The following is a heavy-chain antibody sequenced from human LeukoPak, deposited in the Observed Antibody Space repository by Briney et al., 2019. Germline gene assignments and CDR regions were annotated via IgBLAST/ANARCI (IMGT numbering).Heavy chain of an antibody. CDR2: INHSGST. D-gene: IGHD3-10*01. CDR1: GFTFSSYS. V-gene: IGHV4-34*01. CDR3: ARGYGYYDY. J-gene: IGHJ4*02. Sequence: GSLRLSCAASGFTFSSYSMNWIRQPPGKGLEWIGEINHSGSTNYNPSLKSRVTISVDTSKNQFSLKLSSVTAADTAVYYCARGYGYYDYWGQGTLVTVSS.